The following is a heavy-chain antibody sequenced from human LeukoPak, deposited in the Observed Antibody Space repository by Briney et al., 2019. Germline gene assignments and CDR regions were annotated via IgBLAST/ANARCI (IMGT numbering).Heavy chain of an antibody. Sequence: ASVKVSCKASGYTFTGYYMHWVRQAPRQGREWIGWINPNSGGTNYAQKFQGRVTMTRDTSISTAYMELSRLRSDDTAVYYCARGALGGWSPLRYWGQGTLVTVSS. CDR2: INPNSGGT. V-gene: IGHV1-2*02. D-gene: IGHD6-19*01. J-gene: IGHJ4*02. CDR1: GYTFTGYY. CDR3: ARGALGGWSPLRY.